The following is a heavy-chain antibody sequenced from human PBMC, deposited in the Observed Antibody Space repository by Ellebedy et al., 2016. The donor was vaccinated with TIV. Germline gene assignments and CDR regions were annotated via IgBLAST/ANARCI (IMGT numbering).Heavy chain of an antibody. J-gene: IGHJ5*02. CDR2: IDGSGSGT. Sequence: GESLKISCTASGFTFSNYPMSWVRQTPGKGLEWVSAIDGSGSGTYYTDSVKGRFTISRDNSKSTLYLQMNSLRAEDTATYYCAKYYYDSSGPARWFDPWGQGTLVTVSS. CDR1: GFTFSNYP. V-gene: IGHV3-23*01. CDR3: AKYYYDSSGPARWFDP. D-gene: IGHD3-22*01.